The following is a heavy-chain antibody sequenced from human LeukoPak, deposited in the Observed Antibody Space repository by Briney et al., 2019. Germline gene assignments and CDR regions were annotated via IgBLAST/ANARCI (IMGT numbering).Heavy chain of an antibody. Sequence: GGSLRPSCAASGFIFSDYWMNWVRQVPGKGLEWVANINEGGSAQDYVDSVRGRFSISRDNAKNSLYLQMNSLRVEDTAIYYCATRESSMARSHWGQGTLVTVSS. V-gene: IGHV3-7*01. D-gene: IGHD3-10*01. CDR2: INEGGSAQ. CDR1: GFIFSDYW. J-gene: IGHJ4*02. CDR3: ATRESSMARSH.